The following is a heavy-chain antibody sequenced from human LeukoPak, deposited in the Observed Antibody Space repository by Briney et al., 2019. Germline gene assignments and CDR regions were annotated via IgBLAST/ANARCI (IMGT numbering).Heavy chain of an antibody. D-gene: IGHD3-22*01. CDR1: GFTFSGSA. CDR2: IRSKANSYAT. J-gene: IGHJ4*02. Sequence: GGSLKLSRAASGFTFSGSAMHWVRQASGKGLEWVGRIRSKANSYATAYAASVKGRFTISRDDSKNTAYLQMNGLKTEDTAVYYCTRAYDRFPNYWGQGTLVTVSS. V-gene: IGHV3-73*01. CDR3: TRAYDRFPNY.